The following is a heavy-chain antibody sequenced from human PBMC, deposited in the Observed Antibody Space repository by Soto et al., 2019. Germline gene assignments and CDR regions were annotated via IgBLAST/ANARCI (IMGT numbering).Heavy chain of an antibody. CDR2: IYYSGST. J-gene: IGHJ4*02. Sequence: TLSLTCTVSGGSISSGDYYWSWIRQHPGKGLEWIGYIYYSGSTHYSSSLKSRVTISVDTSKNQFPLKLTSVTAAATAAYYCARLSEVGSSCYYLHCCRQAPPGTV. D-gene: IGHD3-22*01. CDR1: GGSISSGDYY. CDR3: ARLSEVGSSCYYLHC. V-gene: IGHV4-31*03.